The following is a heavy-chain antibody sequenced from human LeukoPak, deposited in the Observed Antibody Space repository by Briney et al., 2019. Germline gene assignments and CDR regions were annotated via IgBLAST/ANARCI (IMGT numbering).Heavy chain of an antibody. CDR2: IYGGGGT. J-gene: IGHJ4*02. V-gene: IGHV3-53*04. D-gene: IGHD6-19*01. Sequence: PGGSLRLSCTASGFTVSSSYMTWVRQAPGKGLEWVSLIYGGGGTYYADSVKGRFTISRHNSGNTLYLEMNSLRPEDTAVYYCARVGVGTVAGNYFDDWGQGTLVTVSS. CDR3: ARVGVGTVAGNYFDD. CDR1: GFTVSSSY.